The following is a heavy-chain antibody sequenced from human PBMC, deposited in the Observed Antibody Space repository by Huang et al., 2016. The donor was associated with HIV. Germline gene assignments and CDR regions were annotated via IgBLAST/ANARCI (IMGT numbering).Heavy chain of an antibody. CDR2: SSADSGNP. J-gene: IGHJ6*02. CDR1: GYTFNNYG. D-gene: IGHD3-10*01. CDR3: ATDTRAYYYGSGTNGMDV. Sequence: QVHLVQSRGELKKPGASVRVSCKTSGYTFNNYGIGWVRQAPGQGLEWMGWSSADSGNPNYAQKFQCRLTLTTDTSTRTVYMDLRSLRSDDTAVYYCATDTRAYYYGSGTNGMDVWGQGTTVIVSS. V-gene: IGHV1-18*04.